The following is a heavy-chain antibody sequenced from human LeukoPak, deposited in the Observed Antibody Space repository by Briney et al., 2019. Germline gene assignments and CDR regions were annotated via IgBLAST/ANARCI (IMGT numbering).Heavy chain of an antibody. D-gene: IGHD3-16*02. J-gene: IGHJ5*02. CDR2: IYTSGST. CDR3: AREEGADYVWGSYRYGGEWFDP. Sequence: SETLSLTCTVSGGSISSGSYYWSWIRQPAGKGLEWIGRIYTSGSTNYNPSLKSRVTISVDTSENQFSLKLSSVTAADTAVYYCAREEGADYVWGSYRYGGEWFDPWGQGTLVTVSS. V-gene: IGHV4-61*02. CDR1: GGSISSGSYY.